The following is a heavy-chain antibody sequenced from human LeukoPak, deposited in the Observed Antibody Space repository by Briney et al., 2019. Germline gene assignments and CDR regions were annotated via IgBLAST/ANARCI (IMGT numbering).Heavy chain of an antibody. Sequence: SETLYLTCAVYGGYFSGYYWSWIRQPPGKGPEWSGEIKPSGSTNYNPSLKPRVTIPVDTAKNQFSLKLSSVTAADTAVYYWARGGRDGYNFYGFYYWGQGTLVTVSS. D-gene: IGHD5-24*01. CDR3: ARGGRDGYNFYGFYY. CDR2: IKPSGST. CDR1: GGYFSGYY. V-gene: IGHV4-34*01. J-gene: IGHJ4*02.